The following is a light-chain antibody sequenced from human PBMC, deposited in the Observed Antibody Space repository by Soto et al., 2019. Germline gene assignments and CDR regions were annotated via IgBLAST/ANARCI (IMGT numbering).Light chain of an antibody. Sequence: QSVLTQPASVSGSPGQSITISCTGTSSDVGGYNYVSWYQHHPGKAPKLMIYDVSNRPSGVSNRFSGSKSGNTASLTISGLQAEDEADYYSSSYTSSSTLVVFGTGTKLTVL. CDR2: DVS. V-gene: IGLV2-14*03. J-gene: IGLJ1*01. CDR1: SSDVGGYNY. CDR3: SSYTSSSTLVV.